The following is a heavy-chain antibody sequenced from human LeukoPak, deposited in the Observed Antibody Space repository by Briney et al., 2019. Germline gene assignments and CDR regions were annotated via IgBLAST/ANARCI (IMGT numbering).Heavy chain of an antibody. Sequence: ASVKVSCKASGYTFTGYYMHWVRQAPGQGLEWMGRIHPKSGGAKYAQKFRDRVTLTRDTSINTAYMELSGLRSDDAAVYYCARAYYDSSGYFGWGTDYYYYYMDVWGEGTTVTIFS. CDR1: GYTFTGYY. J-gene: IGHJ6*03. CDR3: ARAYYDSSGYFGWGTDYYYYYMDV. CDR2: IHPKSGGA. V-gene: IGHV1-2*06. D-gene: IGHD3-22*01.